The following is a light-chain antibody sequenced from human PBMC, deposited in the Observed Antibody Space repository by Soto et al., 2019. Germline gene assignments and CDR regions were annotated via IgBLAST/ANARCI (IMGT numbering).Light chain of an antibody. J-gene: IGKJ1*01. CDR3: QQYGSSPRT. Sequence: EIVLTQSPGTLSLSPGEGATLSCRASQSVSSTYLAWYQQKPGQAPRLLIYDASNRATGIPARFSGSGSGTDFTLTINRLEPEDFAVYYCQQYGSSPRTFGQGTKVDIK. CDR1: QSVSSTY. V-gene: IGKV3-20*01. CDR2: DAS.